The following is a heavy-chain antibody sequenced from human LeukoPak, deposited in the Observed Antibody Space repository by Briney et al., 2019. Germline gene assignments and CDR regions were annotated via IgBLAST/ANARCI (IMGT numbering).Heavy chain of an antibody. CDR1: GGSFSGYY. J-gene: IGHJ4*02. V-gene: IGHV4-34*01. CDR2: INHSGST. Sequence: SETLSLTCAVYGGSFSGYYWSWIRQPPGKGPEWIGEINHSGSTNYNPSLKSRVTISVDTSKNQFSLKLSSVTAADTAVYYCANGYAFDYWGQGTLVTVSS. D-gene: IGHD5-18*01. CDR3: ANGYAFDY.